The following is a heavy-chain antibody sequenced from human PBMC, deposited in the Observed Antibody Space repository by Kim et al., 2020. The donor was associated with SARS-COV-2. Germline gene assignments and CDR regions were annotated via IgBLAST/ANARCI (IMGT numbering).Heavy chain of an antibody. J-gene: IGHJ4*02. CDR1: GGSVSSDSYY. CDR3: ARGRYGSDY. D-gene: IGHD1-1*01. CDR2: IYYTGST. V-gene: IGHV4-61*01. Sequence: SETLSLTCTVSGGSVSSDSYYWIWIRQPPGKGLEWIGYIYYTGSTNHNPSLKSRVTIALDTSKNQFSLKLISVTAADTAIYYCARGRYGSDYWGQGTLVTVSS.